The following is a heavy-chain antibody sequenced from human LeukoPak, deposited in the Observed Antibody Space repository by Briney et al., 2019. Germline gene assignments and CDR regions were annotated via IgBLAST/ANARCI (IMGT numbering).Heavy chain of an antibody. J-gene: IGHJ4*02. V-gene: IGHV3-48*03. CDR2: NSWWGSPK. Sequence: GESLRHSCAASGFPLSDYVMNEVRQATGRAVEWVANNSWWGSPKQHVHSVKGQYTISRDHDKNPLYVQLSSLRAQDTAVYYCANRVPFDYWGQGTLVTVSS. D-gene: IGHD1-1*01. CDR1: GFPLSDYV. CDR3: ANRVPFDY.